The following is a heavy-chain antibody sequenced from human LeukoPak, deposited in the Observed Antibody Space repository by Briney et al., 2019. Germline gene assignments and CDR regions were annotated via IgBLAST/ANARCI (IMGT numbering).Heavy chain of an antibody. CDR1: GFTFRTYA. CDR2: ISGSGGTT. Sequence: GGSLRLSCAVSGFTFRTYAMSWVRQAPGKGLGWVSAISGSGGTTYYADSVKGRFTISRDNSKNTLYLQMNSLRAEDTVVYYCAKLSTFGDLSRVRFDPWGQGTLVTVSS. D-gene: IGHD3-10*01. V-gene: IGHV3-23*01. J-gene: IGHJ5*02. CDR3: AKLSTFGDLSRVRFDP.